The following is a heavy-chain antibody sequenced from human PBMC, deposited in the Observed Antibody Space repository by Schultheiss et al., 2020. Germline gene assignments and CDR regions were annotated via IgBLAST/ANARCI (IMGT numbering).Heavy chain of an antibody. D-gene: IGHD4-17*01. V-gene: IGHV4-38-2*02. CDR1: GYSISSGYY. CDR3: ARHDYGDYVRFPDY. J-gene: IGHJ4*02. CDR2: IYYSGST. Sequence: SETLSLTCTVSGYSISSGYYWGWIRQPPGKGLEWIGSIYYSGSTYYNPSLKSRVTISVDTSKNQFSLKLSSVTAADTAVYYCARHDYGDYVRFPDYWGQGTLVTVSS.